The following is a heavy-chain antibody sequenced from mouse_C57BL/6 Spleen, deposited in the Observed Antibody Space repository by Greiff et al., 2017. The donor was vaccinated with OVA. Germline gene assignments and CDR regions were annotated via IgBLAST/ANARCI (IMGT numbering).Heavy chain of an antibody. J-gene: IGHJ2*01. CDR1: GYTFTGYW. V-gene: IGHV1-9*01. Sequence: QVQLQQSGAELMKPGASVKLSCKATGYTFTGYWIEWVKQRPGHGLEWIGEILPGSGSTNYNEKFKGKATFTADTSSNTAYMQLSSLTTEDSAIYYCARGRLSYYYGRGGFDYWGQGTTLTVSS. D-gene: IGHD1-1*01. CDR2: ILPGSGST. CDR3: ARGRLSYYYGRGGFDY.